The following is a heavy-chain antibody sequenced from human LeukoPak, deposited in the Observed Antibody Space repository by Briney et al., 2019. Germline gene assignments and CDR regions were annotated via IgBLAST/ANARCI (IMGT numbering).Heavy chain of an antibody. CDR1: GFPVSDNY. CDR3: AKAPSCGGDCYYAMDV. D-gene: IGHD2-21*01. V-gene: IGHV3-53*01. CDR2: IYNGGTT. Sequence: GGSLRLSCAASGFPVSDNYMTWVRQAPGKGLEWVSVIYNGGTTKYADSVKGRFIISRDNSRNMLYLQMNSLRVEDTAVYYCAKAPSCGGDCYYAMDVWGQGTTVTVSS. J-gene: IGHJ6*02.